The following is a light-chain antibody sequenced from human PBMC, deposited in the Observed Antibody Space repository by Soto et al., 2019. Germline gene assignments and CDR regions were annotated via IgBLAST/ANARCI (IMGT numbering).Light chain of an antibody. Sequence: EIVMTQSPATLSVSPGETATLSCRASQSVSYNLAWYQQKPGQGPRLLIYGAFTRATGIPARFSVSGSGTEFTLTICSLQSEDFAVYYCQQYKNWPPLTFGGGTKVEIK. V-gene: IGKV3-15*01. CDR2: GAF. CDR1: QSVSYN. CDR3: QQYKNWPPLT. J-gene: IGKJ4*01.